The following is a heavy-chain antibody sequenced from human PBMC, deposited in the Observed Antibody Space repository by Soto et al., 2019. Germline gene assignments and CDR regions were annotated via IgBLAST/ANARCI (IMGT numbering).Heavy chain of an antibody. V-gene: IGHV4-4*07. J-gene: IGHJ4*02. CDR3: ARGYYVRGDN. CDR2: IYTSGST. Sequence: QVQLQESGPGLVKPSETLSLTCTVSGGSISSYYWSWIRQPAGKGLEWIGRIYTSGSTNYNPSRKSRVTMSLDTSKNQLSLKLSAVTAADTAVYYCARGYYVRGDNWGQGTLVTVSS. CDR1: GGSISSYY. D-gene: IGHD3-10*02.